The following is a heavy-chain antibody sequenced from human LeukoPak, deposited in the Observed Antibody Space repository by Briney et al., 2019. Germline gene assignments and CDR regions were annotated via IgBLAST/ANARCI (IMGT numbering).Heavy chain of an antibody. D-gene: IGHD2-2*02. CDR3: ARGRPLAIRASEFDP. J-gene: IGHJ5*02. CDR2: INPNSDGT. CDR1: GYTFTGYY. V-gene: IGHV1-2*02. Sequence: ASVKVSCKASGYTFTGYYMHWVRQAPGQGLEWMGWINPNSDGTNYAQKFQGRVTMTRDTSISTAYMELSRLRSDDTAVYYCARGRPLAIRASEFDPWGQGTLVTVSS.